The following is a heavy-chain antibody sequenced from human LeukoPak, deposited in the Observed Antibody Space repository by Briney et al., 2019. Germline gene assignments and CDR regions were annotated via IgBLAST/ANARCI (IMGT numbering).Heavy chain of an antibody. Sequence: SETLSLTCTVSGGSISSYYWSWIRQPPGKGLEWIAYISDIGSINYNPSLKSRVTISLDTSKIQFSLKLSSVTASDTAVYYCAGHHPRNTVDFWGQGTLVTVSS. CDR3: AGHHPRNTVDF. CDR2: ISDIGSI. V-gene: IGHV4-59*08. J-gene: IGHJ4*02. CDR1: GGSISSYY. D-gene: IGHD2/OR15-2a*01.